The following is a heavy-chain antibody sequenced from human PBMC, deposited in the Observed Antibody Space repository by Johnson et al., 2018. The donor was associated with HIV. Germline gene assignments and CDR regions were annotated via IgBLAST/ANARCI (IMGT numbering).Heavy chain of an antibody. V-gene: IGHV3-30*03. CDR1: GFTFSSYA. D-gene: IGHD1-14*01. CDR2: ISYDGSNK. J-gene: IGHJ3*02. CDR3: ARVPQTTSPLFAFDI. Sequence: QVQLVESGGGVVQPGRSLRLSCAASGFTFSSYAMHWVRQAPGKGLEWVAVISYDGSNKYYADSVKGRFTISRDNSKNTLYLQMNSLRAEDTAVYYCARVPQTTSPLFAFDIWGQGTMVTVSS.